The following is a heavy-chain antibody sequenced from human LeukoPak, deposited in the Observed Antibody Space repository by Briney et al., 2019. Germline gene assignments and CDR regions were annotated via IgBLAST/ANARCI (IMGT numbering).Heavy chain of an antibody. CDR1: GYTFSSYG. CDR2: INPQKRDT. CDR3: ARRKYGADYNGMDV. J-gene: IGHJ6*02. Sequence: GASVKVSCKASGYTFSSYGINWVRLAPGRGPEWMASINPQKRDTHYAQNFQGRVTVTAGTSTNTAYMELRNLRSDDTAIYYCARRKYGADYNGMDVWGQGTTVTVSS. D-gene: IGHD4/OR15-4a*01. V-gene: IGHV1-18*01.